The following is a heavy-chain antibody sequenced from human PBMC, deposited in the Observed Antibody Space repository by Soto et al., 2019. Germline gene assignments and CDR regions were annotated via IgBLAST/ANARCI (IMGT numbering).Heavy chain of an antibody. CDR1: GGSISSYY. CDR2: IYYSGST. D-gene: IGHD2-8*01. Sequence: SETLSLTCTVSGGSISSYYWSWIRQPPGKGLEWIGYIYYSGSTNYNPSLKSRVTISVDTSKNQFSLKLSSVTAADTAVYYCARHEYGASGWFDPWGQGTLVTVSS. V-gene: IGHV4-59*08. CDR3: ARHEYGASGWFDP. J-gene: IGHJ5*02.